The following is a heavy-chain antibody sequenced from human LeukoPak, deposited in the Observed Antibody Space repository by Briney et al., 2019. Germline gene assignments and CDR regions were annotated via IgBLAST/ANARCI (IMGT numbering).Heavy chain of an antibody. Sequence: ASVKVSCKASGYKFTDDYMHWVRQAPGQGLEFMGWINPDSGFTNYAQKFKGRVTMTRDTSISAAYLEVRSLTSDDTAVYYCAPTAEAYTSWWKVWGQGTLVTISS. J-gene: IGHJ4*02. CDR1: GYKFTDDY. V-gene: IGHV1-2*02. D-gene: IGHD3-16*01. CDR3: APTAEAYTSWWKV. CDR2: INPDSGFT.